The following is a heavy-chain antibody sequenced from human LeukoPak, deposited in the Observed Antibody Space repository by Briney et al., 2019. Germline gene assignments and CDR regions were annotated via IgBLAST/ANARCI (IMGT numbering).Heavy chain of an antibody. Sequence: GGSLRLSCAASGFTFSSYAMTWVRQAPGKGLEWVSAISGHGDGTYYADSVRGRFTTSRDNSNNTLYLQMNSLRAEDTALYYCAKDKGYYASGSYKEYVQDWGQGTLVTVSS. V-gene: IGHV3-23*01. J-gene: IGHJ1*01. CDR2: ISGHGDGT. CDR3: AKDKGYYASGSYKEYVQD. D-gene: IGHD3-10*01. CDR1: GFTFSSYA.